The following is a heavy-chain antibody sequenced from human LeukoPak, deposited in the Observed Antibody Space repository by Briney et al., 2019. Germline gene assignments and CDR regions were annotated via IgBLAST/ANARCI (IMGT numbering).Heavy chain of an antibody. CDR2: IKQDGSEK. V-gene: IGHV3-7*01. CDR3: TREAAAGIDY. CDR1: GFTFSTYW. J-gene: IGHJ4*02. D-gene: IGHD6-13*01. Sequence: GGSLRLSCAASGFTFSTYWMSWVRQAPGKGLEWVANIKQDGSEKYYLDSVKGRFTISRDNAKNSLYLQMNSLRAEDTAVYFCTREAAAGIDYWGQGTLVTSSS.